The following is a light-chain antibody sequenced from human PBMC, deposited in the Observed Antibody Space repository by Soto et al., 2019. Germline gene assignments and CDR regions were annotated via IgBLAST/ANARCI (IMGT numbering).Light chain of an antibody. CDR2: DVI. CDR1: SSDVRGYNY. Sequence: QSALTQPASVSGSPGQSITISCTGTSSDVRGYNYVSWYQQHPGKAPKLMIYDVINLPSGVSNRFSGSKSGNSASLTISGLQAEDEADYYCSSYTSSSTYVVFGGGTKLTVL. J-gene: IGLJ2*01. V-gene: IGLV2-14*03. CDR3: SSYTSSSTYVV.